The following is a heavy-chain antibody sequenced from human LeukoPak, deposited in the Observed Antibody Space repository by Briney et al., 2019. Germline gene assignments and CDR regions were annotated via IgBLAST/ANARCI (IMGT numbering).Heavy chain of an antibody. CDR2: ISPSSGT. V-gene: IGHV3-23*01. Sequence: PGGSLRVSCAASGVTLSTYAMRWVRQAPGKGLEWVSAISPSSGTFYADSVKGRFTISRDNSKNTLYLQMNSLRAEDTAVYYCARPQSSSGYYWPFDDWGQGTLVTVSS. CDR1: GVTLSTYA. CDR3: ARPQSSSGYYWPFDD. J-gene: IGHJ4*02. D-gene: IGHD3-22*01.